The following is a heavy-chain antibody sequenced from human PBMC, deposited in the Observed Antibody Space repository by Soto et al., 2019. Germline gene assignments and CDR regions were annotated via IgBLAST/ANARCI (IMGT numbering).Heavy chain of an antibody. V-gene: IGHV1-8*01. CDR1: GYTFTSYD. J-gene: IGHJ6*02. Sequence: QVQLVQSGAEVKKPGASVKVSCKASGYTFTSYDINWVRQATGQGLEWMGWMNPNSGNTGYAQKFQGRVTMTRNTSISTAYTELSSLRSEDTAVYYCARWPDGYYYYGMDVWGQATTVTVSS. CDR2: MNPNSGNT. CDR3: ARWPDGYYYYGMDV.